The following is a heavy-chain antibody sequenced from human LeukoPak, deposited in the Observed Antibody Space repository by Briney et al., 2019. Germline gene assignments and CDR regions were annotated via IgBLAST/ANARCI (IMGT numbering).Heavy chain of an antibody. Sequence: SETLSLTCTVSGGSISSYYWSWIRQPPGKGLEWIGYIYYSGSTNYNPSLKSRVTISVDTSKNQFSLKLSSVTAADTAVYYCARHWSSSGGYSQPYFDYWGQGTLVTVSS. CDR1: GGSISSYY. V-gene: IGHV4-59*08. J-gene: IGHJ4*02. CDR2: IYYSGST. D-gene: IGHD1-26*01. CDR3: ARHWSSSGGYSQPYFDY.